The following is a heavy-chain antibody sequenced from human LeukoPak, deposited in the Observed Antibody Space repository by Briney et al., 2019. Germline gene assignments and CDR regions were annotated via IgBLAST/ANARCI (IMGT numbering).Heavy chain of an antibody. Sequence: PGGSLRLSCAASGFTVSSNYMSWVRQAPGKGLEWVSAISGSGGSTYYADSVKGRFTISRDNSKNTLYLQMNSLRAENTAVYYCAKDLYYYDSSGYQATFDYWGQGTLVTVSS. CDR2: ISGSGGST. CDR3: AKDLYYYDSSGYQATFDY. J-gene: IGHJ4*02. D-gene: IGHD3-22*01. V-gene: IGHV3-23*01. CDR1: GFTVSSNY.